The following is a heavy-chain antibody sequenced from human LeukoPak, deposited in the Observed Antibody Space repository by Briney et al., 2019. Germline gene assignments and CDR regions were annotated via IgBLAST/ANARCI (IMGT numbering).Heavy chain of an antibody. V-gene: IGHV3-23*01. CDR3: ARDSPYTLWAVFEP. CDR1: GFNFTNFA. J-gene: IGHJ5*02. Sequence: GGSLRLSYATSGFNFTNFAMNWVRQAPGKGLEWVSFISGSGGTKHYADSVKGRFTISRDSSNNLVFLQMSNLRPDDTAVYFCARDSPYTLWAVFEPWGQGTLVIVSS. CDR2: ISGSGGTK. D-gene: IGHD3-16*01.